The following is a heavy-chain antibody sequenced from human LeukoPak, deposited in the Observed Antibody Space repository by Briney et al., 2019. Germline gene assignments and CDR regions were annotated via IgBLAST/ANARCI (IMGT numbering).Heavy chain of an antibody. D-gene: IGHD2-15*01. Sequence: ASVKVSCRASGYTFTGYYMHWVRQAPGQGLEWMGWIDPNSGGTNYAQKLQGRVTMTTDTSTSTAYMELRSLRSDDTAVYYCARVGGYCSGGSCLQNFDYWGQGTLVTVSS. CDR3: ARVGGYCSGGSCLQNFDY. CDR2: IDPNSGGT. V-gene: IGHV1-2*02. J-gene: IGHJ4*02. CDR1: GYTFTGYY.